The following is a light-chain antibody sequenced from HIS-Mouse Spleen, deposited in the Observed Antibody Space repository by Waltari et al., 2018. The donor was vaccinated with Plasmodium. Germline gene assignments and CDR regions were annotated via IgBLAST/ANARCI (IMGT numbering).Light chain of an antibody. J-gene: IGLJ2*01. Sequence: QSVLTQPPSASGTPGPRVPISCSGSSSKIGRNTVNWYQQLPGTAPKLLIYSNNQRPSGVPDRFSGSKSGTSASLAISGLQSEDEADYYCAAWDDSLNGVVFGGGTKLTVL. V-gene: IGLV1-44*01. CDR3: AAWDDSLNGVV. CDR2: SNN. CDR1: SSKIGRNT.